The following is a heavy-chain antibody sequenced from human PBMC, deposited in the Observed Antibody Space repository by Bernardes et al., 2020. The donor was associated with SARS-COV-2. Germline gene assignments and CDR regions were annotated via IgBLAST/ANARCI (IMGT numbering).Heavy chain of an antibody. J-gene: IGHJ6*02. CDR2: INSAGSTT. V-gene: IGHV3-74*01. CDR1: EFTFSNYW. CDR3: TRGGCDGSGSCLVRYGMDV. Sequence: GGSLRLSCVGSEFTFSNYWMHWVRQAPGKGLVWVSRINSAGSTTNYADSVKGRFTIARDNAKNTLYLQLNSLSPDDTAVYYCTRGGCDGSGSCLVRYGMDVWGQGTTVIVSS. D-gene: IGHD3-10*01.